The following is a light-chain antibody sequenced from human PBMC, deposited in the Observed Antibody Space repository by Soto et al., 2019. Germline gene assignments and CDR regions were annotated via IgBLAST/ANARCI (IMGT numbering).Light chain of an antibody. CDR1: SSNIGGNT. J-gene: IGLJ3*02. CDR2: TNS. Sequence: QSVLTQPPSASGTPGQRVTISCSGSSSNIGGNTVNWYQQLPGTAPKLLMYTNSQRPSGVPDRFSGSKSGTSASLVISGLQSEDEADYYCAAWDGSLNGVLFGGGTKLTVL. V-gene: IGLV1-44*01. CDR3: AAWDGSLNGVL.